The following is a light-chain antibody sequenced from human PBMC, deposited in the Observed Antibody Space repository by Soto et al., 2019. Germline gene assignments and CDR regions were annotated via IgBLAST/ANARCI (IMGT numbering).Light chain of an antibody. CDR2: GAS. CDR3: QQYGSSPLT. V-gene: IGKV3-20*01. Sequence: VLSQSPGNLYLSPGEGATLSCRASQSITSNYLAWYQQKPGQAPRLLIYGASSRATGIPDRFSGSGSGTDFTLTISRLEPEDFAVYYCQQYGSSPLTFGQGTKVDIK. J-gene: IGKJ1*01. CDR1: QSITSNY.